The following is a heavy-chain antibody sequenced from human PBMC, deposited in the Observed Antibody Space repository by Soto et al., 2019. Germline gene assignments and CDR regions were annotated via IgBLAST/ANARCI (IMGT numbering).Heavy chain of an antibody. V-gene: IGHV3-74*01. D-gene: IGHD2-15*01. Sequence: EVQLVESGGGLVQPGGSLRLSCAASGFTFSSYWMHWVRQAPGKGLVWVSRINSDGSSTSYADSVKGRFTISRDNAKNTLYLQMNSLRAEDTAVYYCVRTSLVVAAATREDYWGRETLVTVSS. CDR3: VRTSLVVAAATREDY. J-gene: IGHJ4*02. CDR2: INSDGSST. CDR1: GFTFSSYW.